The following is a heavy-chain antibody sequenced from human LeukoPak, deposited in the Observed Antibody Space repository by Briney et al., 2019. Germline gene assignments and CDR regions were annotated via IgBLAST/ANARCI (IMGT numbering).Heavy chain of an antibody. CDR3: ARDEYDFWSGYYYMDV. CDR1: GYTFTSYG. D-gene: IGHD3-3*01. V-gene: IGHV1-18*01. J-gene: IGHJ6*03. CDR2: ISAYNGNT. Sequence: ASVKVSCEASGYTFTSYGISWVRQAPGQGLEWMGWISAYNGNTNYAQKLQGRVTMTTDTSTSTAYMELRSLRSDDTAVYYCARDEYDFWSGYYYMDVWGKGTTVTVSS.